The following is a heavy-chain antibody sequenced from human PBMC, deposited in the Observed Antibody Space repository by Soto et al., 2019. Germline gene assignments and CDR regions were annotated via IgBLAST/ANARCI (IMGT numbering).Heavy chain of an antibody. D-gene: IGHD5-12*01. CDR2: IYHSGST. Sequence: PSETLSLTCAVSGGSISSSHWWSGVRQPPGKGLEWIGEIYHSGSTNYNPSLKSRVTISVDMSEKQSSLKLTSVTAADTAVYWCARDPVDGYAFFDSWGQGALVTVSS. J-gene: IGHJ5*02. CDR3: ARDPVDGYAFFDS. CDR1: GGSISSSHW. V-gene: IGHV4-4*01.